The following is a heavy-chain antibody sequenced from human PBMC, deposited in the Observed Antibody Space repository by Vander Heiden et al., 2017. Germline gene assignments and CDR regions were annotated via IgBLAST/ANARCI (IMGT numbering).Heavy chain of an antibody. J-gene: IGHJ4*02. Sequence: QVQLQESGPGLGRPSETLSLSCSVYGGSMSGYYWVWIRQPAGKGLEWIGRIFASGETRYNPSLKSRVTMSVDRPKKQFSLELNSVTAADTGVYFCARAREYGDYCDYWGQGTLVAVSS. CDR1: GGSMSGYY. D-gene: IGHD2-8*01. CDR2: IFASGET. V-gene: IGHV4-4*07. CDR3: ARAREYGDYCDY.